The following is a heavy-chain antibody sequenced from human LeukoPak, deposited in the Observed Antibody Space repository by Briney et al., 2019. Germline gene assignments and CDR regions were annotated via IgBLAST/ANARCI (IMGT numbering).Heavy chain of an antibody. CDR2: TLPIFGTE. Sequence: SVKVSCKASGRTFSSYAISWVRPAPGQGLEWMGRTLPIFGTETYAQKYQGRVTITTDESTSADYMELSRQRCEVTGVYFCPRGRGDTAIYWGQGTLVSVP. CDR3: PRGRGDTAIY. D-gene: IGHD3-10*01. CDR1: GRTFSSYA. V-gene: IGHV1-69*05. J-gene: IGHJ4*02.